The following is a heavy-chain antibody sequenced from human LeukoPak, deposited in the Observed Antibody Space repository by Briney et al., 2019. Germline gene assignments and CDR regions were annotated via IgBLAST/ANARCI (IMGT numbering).Heavy chain of an antibody. J-gene: IGHJ6*03. CDR2: IRSKAYGGTT. CDR3: TSTYDYYYYMDV. V-gene: IGHV3-49*04. CDR1: GFTFSNAW. Sequence: PGGSLRLSCAASGFTFSNAWMSWVRQAPGKGLEWVGFIRSKAYGGTTEYAASVKGRFTISRDDSKSIAYLQMNSLKTEDTAVYYCTSTYDYYYYMDVWGKGTTVTVSS.